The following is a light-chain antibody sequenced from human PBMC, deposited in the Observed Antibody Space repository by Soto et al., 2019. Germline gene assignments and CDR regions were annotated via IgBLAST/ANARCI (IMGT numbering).Light chain of an antibody. V-gene: IGKV4-1*01. J-gene: IGKJ1*01. Sequence: DIVMTQSPDSLAVSLGERATINCRSSQSVFHTSNNKNYLAWYQKKSGQPPKLLIYWASTREPGVPDRFSGSGSGADFILTISRLEPEDFALYYCGQFVSSPPRTFGQGTKVDIK. CDR3: GQFVSSPPRT. CDR2: WAS. CDR1: QSVFHTSNNKNY.